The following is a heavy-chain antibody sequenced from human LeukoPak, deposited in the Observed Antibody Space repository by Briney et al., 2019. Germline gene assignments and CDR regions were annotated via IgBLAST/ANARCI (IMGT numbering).Heavy chain of an antibody. V-gene: IGHV1-69*05. CDR3: ARDVHGDYGSGWFDP. D-gene: IGHD4-17*01. J-gene: IGHJ5*02. Sequence: TVKVSCKTSGGTFNNSAISWVRQAPGQGLEWLGGIMPLFGTAGYAQKFQGRVTITKDESTRTVYLELTSLTSDDTAVYYCARDVHGDYGSGWFDPWGQGTLVSVSS. CDR1: GGTFNNSA. CDR2: IMPLFGTA.